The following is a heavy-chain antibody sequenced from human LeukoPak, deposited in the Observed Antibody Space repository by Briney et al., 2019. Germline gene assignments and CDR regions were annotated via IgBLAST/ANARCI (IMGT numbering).Heavy chain of an antibody. J-gene: IGHJ3*02. CDR3: ARDYILPLETDNGDGFAI. Sequence: ASVKVSCKASGYTFGQYSISWVRQAPGKGFEWMGWVTPSHTTRVYAQEFQGRVTMTADTNTNTVSMELRSLRFDDTAVYFCARDYILPLETDNGDGFAIWGQGTVVTVSS. CDR1: GYTFGQYS. D-gene: IGHD3-3*02. V-gene: IGHV1-18*01. CDR2: VTPSHTTR.